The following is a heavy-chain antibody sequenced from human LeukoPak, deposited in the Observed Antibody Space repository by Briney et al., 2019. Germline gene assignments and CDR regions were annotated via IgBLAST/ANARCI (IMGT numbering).Heavy chain of an antibody. CDR3: SRHRGGTKVDAFDI. CDR2: ISSSSRYI. CDR1: GFTFSSYS. D-gene: IGHD1-7*01. J-gene: IGHJ3*02. Sequence: GGSLRLSCAASGFTFSSYSMNWVRQAPGRGLQWVSSISSSSRYIYYADSVKGRFTISRDNAKNPLYLQMNSLRAEDTAVYYCSRHRGGTKVDAFDIWGQGTMVTLSS. V-gene: IGHV3-21*01.